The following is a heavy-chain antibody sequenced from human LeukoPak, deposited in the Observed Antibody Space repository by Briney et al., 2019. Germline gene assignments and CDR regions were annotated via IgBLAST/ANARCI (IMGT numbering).Heavy chain of an antibody. CDR2: IWYDGSNK. CDR3: ARDPDSSNYFDY. Sequence: PGGSLRLSCAASGFTFSSYGMHWVRHAPGKGLEWVAVIWYDGSNKYYADSVKGRFTISRDNSKNTLYLQMNSLRAEDTAVYYCARDPDSSNYFDYWGQGTLVTVSS. V-gene: IGHV3-33*01. CDR1: GFTFSSYG. D-gene: IGHD6-6*01. J-gene: IGHJ4*02.